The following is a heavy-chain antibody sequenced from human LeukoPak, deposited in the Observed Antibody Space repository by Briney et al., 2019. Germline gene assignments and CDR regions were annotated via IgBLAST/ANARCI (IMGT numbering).Heavy chain of an antibody. D-gene: IGHD3-10*01. CDR3: TRDRSGIESWVEFVI. J-gene: IGHJ4*01. Sequence: GGSLRLSCAASGFSVSSTYMSWVRQAQGKGLEWVSRIYTSGSTFYADSVMSRFTISRDNSKRTLMLQMNSLRAEASAVYYCTRDRSGIESWVEFVIWGPGTLV. V-gene: IGHV3-66*03. CDR1: GFSVSSTY. CDR2: IYTSGST.